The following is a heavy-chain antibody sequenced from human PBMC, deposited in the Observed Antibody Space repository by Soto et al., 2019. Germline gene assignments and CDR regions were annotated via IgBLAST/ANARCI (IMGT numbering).Heavy chain of an antibody. Sequence: GGSLRLSCAASGFTFSSYAMSWVRQAPGKGLEWVSAISGSGGSTYYADSVKGRFTISRDNSKNTLYLQMNSLRAEDTAVYYCAKYSSVGHYSSSSENPDSFDIWGQGTTVTVSS. V-gene: IGHV3-23*01. CDR2: ISGSGGST. J-gene: IGHJ3*02. CDR1: GFTFSSYA. CDR3: AKYSSVGHYSSSSENPDSFDI. D-gene: IGHD6-6*01.